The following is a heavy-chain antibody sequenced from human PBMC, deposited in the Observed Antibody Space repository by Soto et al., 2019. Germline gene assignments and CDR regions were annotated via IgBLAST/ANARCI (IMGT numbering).Heavy chain of an antibody. CDR1: GDSISDSRW. D-gene: IGHD2-2*01. Sequence: QVQLQESGPGLVKPSGTLSLTCAVSGDSISDSRWWSWVRRPPGKGLEWIGEISHSGNTNYNPSLKSRVTMSIDKAQNQCSLNLTSVTAADTAVYYCARVISSREEYFDYWGQGTLVTVSP. CDR2: ISHSGNT. CDR3: ARVISSREEYFDY. J-gene: IGHJ4*02. V-gene: IGHV4-4*02.